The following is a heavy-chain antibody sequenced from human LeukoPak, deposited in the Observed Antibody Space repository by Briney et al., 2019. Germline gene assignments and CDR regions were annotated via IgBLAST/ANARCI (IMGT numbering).Heavy chain of an antibody. CDR2: INPNSGGT. J-gene: IGHJ5*02. D-gene: IGHD2-21*01. V-gene: IGHV1-2*02. CDR1: GYTFTGYY. Sequence: ASVKVSCKASGYTFTGYYMHWVRQAPGQGLEWMGWINPNSGGTNYAQSFQGRVTMTRDTSISTAYMEPSSLRSDDTAVYYCEVLRLWSVPAWGQGTLVTVSS. CDR3: EVLRLWSVPA.